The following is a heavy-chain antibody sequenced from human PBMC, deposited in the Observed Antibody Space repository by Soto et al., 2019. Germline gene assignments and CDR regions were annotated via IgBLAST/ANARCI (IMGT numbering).Heavy chain of an antibody. CDR1: GFTFSTYS. V-gene: IGHV3-21*01. CDR3: AREYTAWPLAYGLDV. CDR2: ICSRSDI. J-gene: IGHJ6*02. D-gene: IGHD2-2*02. Sequence: GGSLRLSCVGSGFTFSTYSINWVRQAPGKGLEWVSSICSRSDIYYADSVKGRFTISRDNAKNSVSLQMNSLRAEDTAVYYCAREYTAWPLAYGLDVWGQGTTVTVSS.